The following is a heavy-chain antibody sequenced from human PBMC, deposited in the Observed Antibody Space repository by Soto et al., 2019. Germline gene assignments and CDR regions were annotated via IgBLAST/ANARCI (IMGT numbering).Heavy chain of an antibody. V-gene: IGHV4-31*03. D-gene: IGHD3-3*01. J-gene: IGHJ6*02. CDR1: GGSISSGGYY. Sequence: SETLSLTCTVSGGSISSGGYYWSWIRQHPGKGLEWIGYIYYSGSTYYNPSLKSRVTISVDTSKNQSSLKLSSVTAADTAVYYCARDSSPNYDFWSGYNYYYYGMDVWGQGTTVTVSS. CDR3: ARDSSPNYDFWSGYNYYYYGMDV. CDR2: IYYSGST.